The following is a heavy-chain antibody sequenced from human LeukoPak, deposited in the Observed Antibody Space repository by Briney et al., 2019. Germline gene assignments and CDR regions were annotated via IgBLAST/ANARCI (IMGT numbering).Heavy chain of an antibody. J-gene: IGHJ4*02. Sequence: GGSLRLSCAASGFTFSSFAMSWVRQAPGKGLEWVSVTYSGGSTYYADSVKGRCTISRDNSKNTLYLQMNSLRGEDTAVYYCASGIRAFDNWGQGTLVTVSA. CDR2: TYSGGST. D-gene: IGHD1-26*01. V-gene: IGHV3-66*01. CDR1: GFTFSSFA. CDR3: ASGIRAFDN.